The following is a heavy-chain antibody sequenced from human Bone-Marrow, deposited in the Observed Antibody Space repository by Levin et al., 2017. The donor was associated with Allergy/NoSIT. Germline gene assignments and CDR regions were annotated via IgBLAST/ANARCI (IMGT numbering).Heavy chain of an antibody. J-gene: IGHJ4*02. D-gene: IGHD6-19*01. CDR3: AKLTGIAVADFDY. CDR2: ISYDGSNK. V-gene: IGHV3-30*18. CDR1: GFTFSSYG. Sequence: GESLKISCAASGFTFSSYGMHWVRQAPGKGLEWVAVISYDGSNKYYADSVKGRFTISRDNSKNTLYLQMNSLRAEDTAVYYCAKLTGIAVADFDYWGQGTLVTVSS.